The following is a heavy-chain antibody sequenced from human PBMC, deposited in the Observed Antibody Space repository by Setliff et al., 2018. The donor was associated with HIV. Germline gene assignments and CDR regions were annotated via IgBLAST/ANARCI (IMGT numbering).Heavy chain of an antibody. CDR1: GFRFSDYY. CDR2: ISSSGRTI. V-gene: IGHV3-11*04. J-gene: IGHJ4*02. Sequence: GGSLRLSCAASGFRFSDYYMNWIRQAPGKGLEWISSISSSGRTIKYADSVKGRFTISRDNAKRSLFLQMNSLRAEDTAVYYCARSSTLPWELPYFDYWGQGTLVTVSS. CDR3: ARSSTLPWELPYFDY. D-gene: IGHD1-26*01.